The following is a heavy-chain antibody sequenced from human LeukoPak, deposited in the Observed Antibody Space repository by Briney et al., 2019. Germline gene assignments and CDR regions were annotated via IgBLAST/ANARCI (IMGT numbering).Heavy chain of an antibody. J-gene: IGHJ6*02. Sequence: SETLSLTCTVSGGSMSPYHWGWIRQPPGKGLEWTGYIYYSGSTNYNPSLKSRATISVDTSKNQFSLKLSSVTAADTAVYYCARERTHTNRAAAGYYYYYYGMDVWGQGTTVTVSS. CDR3: ARERTHTNRAAAGYYYYYYGMDV. D-gene: IGHD6-13*01. CDR1: GGSMSPYH. V-gene: IGHV4-59*01. CDR2: IYYSGST.